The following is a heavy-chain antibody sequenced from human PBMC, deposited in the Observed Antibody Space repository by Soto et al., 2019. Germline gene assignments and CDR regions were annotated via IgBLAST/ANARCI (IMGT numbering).Heavy chain of an antibody. J-gene: IGHJ4*02. CDR1: GFSFRAYY. V-gene: IGHV3-11*01. D-gene: IGHD3-10*01. CDR2: ISSDSSTI. CDR3: ARRGDYFDY. Sequence: QVELVESGGGSVKPGGSLRLSCAASGFSFRAYYMSWVRQAPGKGLEWVSYISSDSSTIWYADAVKGRFTISRDNAKNSLSLQMDSLTAEDTALYYCARRGDYFDYWGQGTLVTVSS.